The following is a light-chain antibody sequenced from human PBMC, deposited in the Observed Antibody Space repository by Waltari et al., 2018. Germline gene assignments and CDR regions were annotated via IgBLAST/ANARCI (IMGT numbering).Light chain of an antibody. CDR3: QTGGHGTWV. J-gene: IGLJ3*02. CDR2: VNSDGSH. V-gene: IGLV4-69*01. CDR1: SGHSTNA. Sequence: QLVLTQSPSASASLGASVKPTCTLRSGHSTNAIAWHQNRPEKGPRYLMKVNSDGSHNKGDEIPDRFSGSSSGAERYLTISSLQSEDEADYYCQTGGHGTWVFGGGTKLTVL.